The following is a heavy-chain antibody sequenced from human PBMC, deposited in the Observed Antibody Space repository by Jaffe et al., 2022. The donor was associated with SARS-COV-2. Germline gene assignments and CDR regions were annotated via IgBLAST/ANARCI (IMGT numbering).Heavy chain of an antibody. CDR3: ARGAGRPRWGGMDV. Sequence: EVQLVESGGGLVQPGGSLRLSCAASGFTFSSYWMSWVRQAPGKGLEWVANIKQDGSEKYYVDSVKGRFTISRDNAKNSLYLQMNSLRAEDTAVYYCARGAGRPRWGGMDVWGQGTTVTVSS. J-gene: IGHJ6*02. CDR1: GFTFSSYW. V-gene: IGHV3-7*03. CDR2: IKQDGSEK. D-gene: IGHD3-16*01.